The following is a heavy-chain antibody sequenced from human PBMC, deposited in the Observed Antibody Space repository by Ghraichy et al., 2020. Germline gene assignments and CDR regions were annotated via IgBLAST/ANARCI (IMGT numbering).Heavy chain of an antibody. Sequence: GGSLRLSCAASGFSFSNVWMHWVRQAPGKGLMWVSHINSDGSTTTYADSVKGRFTISRDNAKNTVYLQMNSLRAEDTAVYYCARDIGYSLHYWGQGTLVTVPS. CDR2: INSDGSTT. CDR1: GFSFSNVW. V-gene: IGHV3-74*01. J-gene: IGHJ4*02. CDR3: ARDIGYSLHY. D-gene: IGHD5-18*01.